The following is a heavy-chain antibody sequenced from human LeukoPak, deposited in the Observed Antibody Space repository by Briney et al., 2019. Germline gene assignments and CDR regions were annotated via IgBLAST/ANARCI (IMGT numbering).Heavy chain of an antibody. V-gene: IGHV3-23*01. D-gene: IGHD3-22*01. CDR1: GLTVSTNY. J-gene: IGHJ3*02. CDR2: ISGSGGST. CDR3: AKARGVVVNDAFDI. Sequence: GGSLRLSCAASGLTVSTNYMSWVRQAPGRGLEWVSAISGSGGSTYYADSVKGRFTISRDNSKNTLYLQMNSLRAEDTAVYYCAKARGVVVNDAFDIWGQGTMVTVSS.